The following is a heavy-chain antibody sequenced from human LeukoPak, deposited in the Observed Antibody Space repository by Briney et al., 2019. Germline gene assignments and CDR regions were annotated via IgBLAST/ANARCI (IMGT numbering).Heavy chain of an antibody. CDR1: GFTFDDYA. CDR3: AKSTEPPEDYYYGMDV. Sequence: GASLRLSCAASGFTFDDYAMHWVRQAPGKGLEWVSGISWNSGSIGYADSVKGRFTISRDNAKNSLYLQMNSLRAEDTALYYCAKSTEPPEDYYYGMDVWGQGTTVTVSS. CDR2: ISWNSGSI. J-gene: IGHJ6*02. D-gene: IGHD1-14*01. V-gene: IGHV3-9*01.